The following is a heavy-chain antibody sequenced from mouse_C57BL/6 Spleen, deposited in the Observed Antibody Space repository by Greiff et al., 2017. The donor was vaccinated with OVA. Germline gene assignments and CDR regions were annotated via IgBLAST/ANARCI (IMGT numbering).Heavy chain of an antibody. CDR2: IYPGDGDT. CDR1: GYAFSSYW. Sequence: VQLQQSGAELVKPGASVKISCKASGYAFSSYWMNWVKQRPGTGLEWIGEIYPGDGDTNYNGKFKGKATLTADKSSSNVYMQLSSLTSEDSAVYYSARECNYYGSSYAAMDYWGQGTSVTVSS. CDR3: ARECNYYGSSYAAMDY. J-gene: IGHJ4*01. D-gene: IGHD1-1*01. V-gene: IGHV1-80*01.